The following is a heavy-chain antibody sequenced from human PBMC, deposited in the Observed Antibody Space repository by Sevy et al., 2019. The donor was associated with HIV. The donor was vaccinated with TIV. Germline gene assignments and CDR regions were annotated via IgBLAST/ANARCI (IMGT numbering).Heavy chain of an antibody. D-gene: IGHD2-15*01. J-gene: IGHJ4*02. CDR3: AISPGYCSGGSCSFDY. CDR1: GGSVSSGSYY. Sequence: SETLSLTCTVSGGSVSSGSYYWSWIRQPPGKGLEWIGYIYYSGSTNYNPSLKSRVTLSVDTSKNQFSLRLGSVTAADTAVYYCAISPGYCSGGSCSFDYWGQGTLVTVSS. V-gene: IGHV4-61*01. CDR2: IYYSGST.